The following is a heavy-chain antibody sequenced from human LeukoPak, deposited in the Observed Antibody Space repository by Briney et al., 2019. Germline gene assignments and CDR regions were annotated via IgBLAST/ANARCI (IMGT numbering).Heavy chain of an antibody. CDR2: INPSGGST. J-gene: IGHJ4*02. V-gene: IGHV1-46*02. Sequence: ASVKVSCTASGYTFNNHYMYWVRQAPGQGLEWMGVINPSGGSTSYAQKFQGRVTMTRDTSTRTVYMEVNSLRSEDTAVYYCARQGTYSSAIGMGYWGQGTLVTASS. D-gene: IGHD6-19*01. CDR3: ARQGTYSSAIGMGY. CDR1: GYTFNNHY.